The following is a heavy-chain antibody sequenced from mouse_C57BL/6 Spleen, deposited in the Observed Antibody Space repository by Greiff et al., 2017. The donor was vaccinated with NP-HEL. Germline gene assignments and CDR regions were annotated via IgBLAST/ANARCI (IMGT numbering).Heavy chain of an antibody. CDR1: GFTFSDYY. J-gene: IGHJ4*01. CDR2: INYDGSST. V-gene: IGHV5-16*01. CDR3: AREFNAMDY. Sequence: EVKLMESEGGLVQPGSSMKLSCTASGFTFSDYYMAWVRQVPEKGLEWVANINYDGSSTYYLDSLKSRFIISRDNAKNILYLQMSSLTSEDTATYYCAREFNAMDYWGQGTSVTVSS.